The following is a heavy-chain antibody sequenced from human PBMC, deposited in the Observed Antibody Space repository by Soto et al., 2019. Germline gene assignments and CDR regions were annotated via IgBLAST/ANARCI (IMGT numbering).Heavy chain of an antibody. CDR3: TRGPRADSSGTGAH. CDR1: GASIGDFY. D-gene: IGHD1-26*01. Sequence: SETLSLTCTASGASIGDFYWSWIRQASGMGLEFIGRMSLTENTNYNPSLKSRLSMSIDTSSSQFSLNLTSVTAADTAIYYCTRGPRADSSGTGAHWGQGTPVTVSS. J-gene: IGHJ4*02. CDR2: MSLTENT. V-gene: IGHV4-4*07.